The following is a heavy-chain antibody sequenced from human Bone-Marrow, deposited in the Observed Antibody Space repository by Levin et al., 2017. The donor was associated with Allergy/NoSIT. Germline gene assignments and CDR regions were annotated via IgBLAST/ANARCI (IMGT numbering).Heavy chain of an antibody. Sequence: GESLKISCAASGFTFSDYFMSWIRQAPGKGLEWISYISSTDTSIHYADSVKGRFTISRDNAKNSLYLQMNSLRAEDTAVYFWAGVYGSEETFDIWGQGTMVTVSS. CDR2: ISSTDTSI. CDR1: GFTFSDYF. D-gene: IGHD6-25*01. CDR3: AGVYGSEETFDI. V-gene: IGHV3-11*01. J-gene: IGHJ3*02.